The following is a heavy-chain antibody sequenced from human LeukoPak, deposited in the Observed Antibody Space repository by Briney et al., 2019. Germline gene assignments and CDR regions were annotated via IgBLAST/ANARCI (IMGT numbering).Heavy chain of an antibody. J-gene: IGHJ4*02. V-gene: IGHV4-39*01. CDR1: GGSISSSSYY. D-gene: IGHD6-6*01. CDR3: ARLPYSSSGQPYFDY. Sequence: SETLSLTCTASGGSISSSSYYWGWIRQPPGKGLEWIGSIYYSGSTYYNPSLKSRVTISVDTSKNQFSLKLSSVTAADTAVYYCARLPYSSSGQPYFDYWGQETLVAVSS. CDR2: IYYSGST.